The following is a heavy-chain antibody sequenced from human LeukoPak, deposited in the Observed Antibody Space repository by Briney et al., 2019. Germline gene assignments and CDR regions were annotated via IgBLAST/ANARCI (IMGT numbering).Heavy chain of an antibody. D-gene: IGHD2-2*01. CDR1: GGTFSSYA. CDR2: IIPIFSTA. J-gene: IGHJ5*02. V-gene: IGHV1-69*13. CDR3: ARDRRGQNIDIVVVPAALWFDP. Sequence: GASVKVSCKASGGTFSSYAISWVRQAPGQGLEWMGGIIPIFSTANYAQKFQGRVTITADESTSTAYMELSSLRSEDTAVYYCARDRRGQNIDIVVVPAALWFDPWGQGTLVTVSS.